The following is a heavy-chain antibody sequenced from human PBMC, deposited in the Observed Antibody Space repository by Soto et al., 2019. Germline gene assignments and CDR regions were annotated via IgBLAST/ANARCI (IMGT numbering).Heavy chain of an antibody. CDR1: GYTLTELS. CDR3: AGYYASSGYYPLDY. V-gene: IGHV1-24*01. D-gene: IGHD3-22*01. CDR2: FDPEDGET. J-gene: IGHJ4*02. Sequence: VASVKVSCKVSGYTLTELSMHWVRQAPGKGLEWMGGFDPEDGETIYAQKFQGRVTTTEDTSTDTAYMELSSLRSEDTAVYYCAGYYASSGYYPLDYWGQGTLVTVSS.